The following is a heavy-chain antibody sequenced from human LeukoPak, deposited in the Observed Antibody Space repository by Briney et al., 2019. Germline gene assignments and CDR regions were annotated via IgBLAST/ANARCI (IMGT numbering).Heavy chain of an antibody. CDR1: GGSISSYY. V-gene: IGHV4-59*01. Sequence: PSETLSLTCTVSGGSISSYYWSWIRQPPGKGLEWSGYIYYSGSTNYNPSLKSRVTISVDTSKNQFSLKLSSVTAADTAVYYCARGRYYYDSSGYLRWYFDLWGRGTLVTVSS. J-gene: IGHJ2*01. D-gene: IGHD3-22*01. CDR2: IYYSGST. CDR3: ARGRYYYDSSGYLRWYFDL.